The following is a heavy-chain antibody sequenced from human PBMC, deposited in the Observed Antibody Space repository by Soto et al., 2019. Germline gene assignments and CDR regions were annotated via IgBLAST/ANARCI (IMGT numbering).Heavy chain of an antibody. D-gene: IGHD2-2*02. Sequence: ASVKVSCKVSGYTLTELSMHWVRQAPGKGLEWMGGFDPEDGETIYAQKFQGRVTMTEDTSTDTAYMELSTLRSEDTAVYYCATEKYCSSTSCYRGTWFDPWGQGTLVTVSS. CDR2: FDPEDGET. J-gene: IGHJ5*02. CDR3: ATEKYCSSTSCYRGTWFDP. V-gene: IGHV1-24*01. CDR1: GYTLTELS.